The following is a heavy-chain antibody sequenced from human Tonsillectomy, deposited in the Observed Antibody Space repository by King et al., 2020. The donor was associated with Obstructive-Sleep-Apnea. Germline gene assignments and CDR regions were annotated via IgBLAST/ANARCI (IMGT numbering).Heavy chain of an antibody. CDR2: IITILGIA. J-gene: IGHJ4*02. V-gene: IGHV1-69*09. CDR1: GGTFRRYA. D-gene: IGHD5-24*01. CDR3: ATVGRIEMATIFDY. Sequence: QLVQSGAEVKKPGSSVKVSCKASGGTFRRYAISWVRQAPGQGLEWMGRIITILGIAKYAQKFQDRVTITADKITSTAYMELSSLRSEDTAVYYCATVGRIEMATIFDYWGQGTLVTVSS.